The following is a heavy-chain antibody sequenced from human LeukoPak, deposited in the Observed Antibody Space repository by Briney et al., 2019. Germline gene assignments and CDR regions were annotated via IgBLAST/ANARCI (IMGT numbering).Heavy chain of an antibody. CDR1: GFTFSSYS. CDR3: ARAGDSYYYDSSGYYDY. Sequence: GGSLRLSCAGSGFTFSSYSMNWVRQAPGKGLEWVSYISSSSSTIYYADSVKGRFTISRDNAKNSLYLQMNSLRAEDTAVYYCARAGDSYYYDSSGYYDYWGQGTLVTVS. V-gene: IGHV3-48*04. CDR2: ISSSSSTI. J-gene: IGHJ4*02. D-gene: IGHD3-22*01.